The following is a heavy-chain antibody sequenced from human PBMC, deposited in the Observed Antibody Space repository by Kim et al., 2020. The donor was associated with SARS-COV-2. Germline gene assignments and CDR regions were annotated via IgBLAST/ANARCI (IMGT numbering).Heavy chain of an antibody. CDR3: ARGHTVVVPSPILGLGPIYYYYNMDV. CDR2: INQSGGT. J-gene: IGHJ6*03. D-gene: IGHD2-2*01. Sequence: ETLSLTCAVYGGFLSGSSWSWIRQPPGKGLEWIGEINQSGGTNYSPSLKSRVTLLMDTSKNLFSPRLRSVTAADTAVYYCARGHTVVVPSPILGLGPIYYYYNMDVWGRGTTVTVSS. V-gene: IGHV4-34*01. CDR1: GGFLSGSS.